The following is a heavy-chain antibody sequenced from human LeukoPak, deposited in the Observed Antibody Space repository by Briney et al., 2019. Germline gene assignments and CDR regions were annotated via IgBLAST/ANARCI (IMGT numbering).Heavy chain of an antibody. D-gene: IGHD3-9*01. CDR1: GGTLSSYA. CDR2: IIPIFGTA. J-gene: IGHJ4*02. Sequence: SVKVSCKASGGTLSSYAISWVRQAPGQGLEWMGGIIPIFGTANYAQKFQGRVTITADKSTSTAYMELSSLRSEDTAVYYCATHYDILTGRFDYWGQGTLVTVSS. CDR3: ATHYDILTGRFDY. V-gene: IGHV1-69*06.